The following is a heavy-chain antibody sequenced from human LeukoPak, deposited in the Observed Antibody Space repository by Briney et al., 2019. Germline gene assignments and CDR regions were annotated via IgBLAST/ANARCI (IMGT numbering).Heavy chain of an antibody. D-gene: IGHD3-10*01. CDR1: GGSISSYY. CDR3: ARPRITSDAFDI. Sequence: SQSLSLTCTVSGGSISSYYWSWIRQPPGKGLEWIGDIYYSGSTNYNPSLKSRVTISVDTSKNQFSLKLSSVTAADTAVYYCARPRITSDAFDIWGQGTMVTVSS. CDR2: IYYSGST. J-gene: IGHJ3*02. V-gene: IGHV4-59*08.